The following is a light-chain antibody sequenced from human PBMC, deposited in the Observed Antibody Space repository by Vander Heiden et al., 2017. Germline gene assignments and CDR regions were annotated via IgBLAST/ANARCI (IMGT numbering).Light chain of an antibody. CDR1: QSLLHSNGYNY. J-gene: IGKJ1*01. CDR2: VAS. CDR3: MQALQTPPT. V-gene: IGKV2-28*01. Sequence: DIVMTQSPLSLPVTPGEPASISCRSSQSLLHSNGYNYLDRYLQKPGQSPQLLIYVASNRASGVPDRFSGSGSGTDFTLKISRVEAEDVGIYYCMQALQTPPTFGQGTKVEIK.